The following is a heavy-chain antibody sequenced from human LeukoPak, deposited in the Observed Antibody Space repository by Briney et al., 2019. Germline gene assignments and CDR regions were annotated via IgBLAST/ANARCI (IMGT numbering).Heavy chain of an antibody. CDR2: INTNTGNP. Sequence: GASVKVSCKASGYTFTSYAMNWVRQAPAQGLEWMGWINTNTGNPTYAQGFTGRFVFSLDTSVSTAYLQISSLKAGDTAVYYCARDWVSSGWPRHFDYWGQGTLVTVSS. J-gene: IGHJ4*02. CDR3: ARDWVSSGWPRHFDY. V-gene: IGHV7-4-1*02. D-gene: IGHD6-19*01. CDR1: GYTFTSYA.